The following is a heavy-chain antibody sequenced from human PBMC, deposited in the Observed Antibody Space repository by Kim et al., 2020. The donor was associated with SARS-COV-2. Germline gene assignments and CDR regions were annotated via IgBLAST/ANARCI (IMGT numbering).Heavy chain of an antibody. V-gene: IGHV7-4-1*02. CDR3: ARGQWVGATTLGY. J-gene: IGHJ4*02. CDR2: IKTNTRTP. CDR1: GYSFTSYA. D-gene: IGHD1-26*01. Sequence: ASVKVSCKASGYSFTSYAMNWVRQAPGQGLEWMGWIKTNTRTPTYAQAFTGRFVFSVDTSVSTAYLQISSLKAEDSAVYYCARGQWVGATTLGYWGQGTLVTGSS.